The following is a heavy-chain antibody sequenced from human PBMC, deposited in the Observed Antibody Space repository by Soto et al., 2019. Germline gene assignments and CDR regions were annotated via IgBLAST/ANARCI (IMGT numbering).Heavy chain of an antibody. D-gene: IGHD6-19*01. V-gene: IGHV3-74*03. CDR2: ISVDGRGT. Sequence: GSLRLSCAASGFTLSDYWMHWVRQVPGKGLLWVSRISVDGRGTTYADSVKGRFTISRDNAKNTLYLQMDSLRAEDTAVYYCIRAPEQRPIAYWGHGSLVTVSS. CDR1: GFTLSDYW. CDR3: IRAPEQRPIAY. J-gene: IGHJ4*01.